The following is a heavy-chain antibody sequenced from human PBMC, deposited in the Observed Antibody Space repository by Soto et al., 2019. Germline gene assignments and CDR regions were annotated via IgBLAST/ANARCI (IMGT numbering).Heavy chain of an antibody. CDR3: AKDARKGPYYYYYYGMDV. Sequence: PGGSLRLSCAASGFTFSSYGMHWVRQAPGKGLEWVAVISYDGSNKYYADSVKGRFTISRDNSKNTLYLQMNSLRAEDTAVYYCAKDARKGPYYYYYYGMDVWGQGTTVTVSS. J-gene: IGHJ6*02. CDR2: ISYDGSNK. CDR1: GFTFSSYG. V-gene: IGHV3-30*18.